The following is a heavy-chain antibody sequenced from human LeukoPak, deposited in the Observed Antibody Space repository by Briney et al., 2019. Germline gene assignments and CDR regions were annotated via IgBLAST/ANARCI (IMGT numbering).Heavy chain of an antibody. CDR2: IYYSGST. CDR3: ARPGTRYSSSPFDY. V-gene: IGHV4-59*08. Sequence: SETLSLTCTVSGGSISSYYWSWIRQPPGKGLEWTGYIYYSGSTNYNPSLKSRVTISVDTSKNQFSLKLSSVTAADTAVYYCARPGTRYSSSPFDYWGQGTLVTVSS. J-gene: IGHJ4*02. CDR1: GGSISSYY. D-gene: IGHD6-13*01.